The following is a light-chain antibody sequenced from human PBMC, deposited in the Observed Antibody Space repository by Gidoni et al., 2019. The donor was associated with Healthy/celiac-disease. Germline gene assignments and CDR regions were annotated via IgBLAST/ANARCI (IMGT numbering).Light chain of an antibody. J-gene: IGKJ1*01. CDR1: QSISSW. CDR3: QQYNSYHWT. CDR2: DAS. Sequence: DIQMTQSPSTLSASVGDRVTITCRASQSISSWLAWYQQKPGKAPKLLIYDASSLESGVPSRFSGSGSGTEFTLTISSLQPDDFATYYCQQYNSYHWTFGQXTKVEIK. V-gene: IGKV1-5*01.